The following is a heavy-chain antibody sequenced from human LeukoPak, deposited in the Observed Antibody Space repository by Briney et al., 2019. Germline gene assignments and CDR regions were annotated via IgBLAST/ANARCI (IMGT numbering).Heavy chain of an antibody. CDR1: GFTFNNYA. V-gene: IGHV3-23*01. CDR3: VKGATTSRPYYFDS. CDR2: ITNTGDDT. Sequence: GSLRLSRAASGFTFNNYAMSWVRQAPGKGLDWVSAITNTGDDTYHADSVKGRFTISRDNSRNTLYLQMNSLKGDDTAIYYCVKGATTSRPYYFDSWGQGTLITVSS. J-gene: IGHJ4*02. D-gene: IGHD1-14*01.